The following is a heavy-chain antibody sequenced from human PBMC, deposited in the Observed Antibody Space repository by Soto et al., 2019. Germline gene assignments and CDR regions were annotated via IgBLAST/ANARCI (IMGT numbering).Heavy chain of an antibody. CDR3: ARVKKYWDSSGNWFDP. CDR2: VYYSGST. D-gene: IGHD3-22*01. Sequence: QVQLQESGPGLVKPSQTMSLTCTVSGGSISSGGYYWSWIRQHPGKGLEWIGYVYYSGSTYYNPSLKSRVTISVDTSKNQFSLKLSSVTAADTAVYYCARVKKYWDSSGNWFDPWGQGTLVTVSS. CDR1: GGSISSGGYY. J-gene: IGHJ5*02. V-gene: IGHV4-31*03.